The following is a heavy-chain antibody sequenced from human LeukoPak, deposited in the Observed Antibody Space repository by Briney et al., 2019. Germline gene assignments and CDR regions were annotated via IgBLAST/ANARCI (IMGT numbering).Heavy chain of an antibody. Sequence: GGSLRLSCAASGFTFSSYAMSWVRQAPGKGLEWVSEISGSGGSTYYADSVKGRFTISRDNSKNTLYLQMNSLRVEDTAIYYCAKDQYSSGWYFDYWGQGTLVTVSS. D-gene: IGHD6-19*01. CDR1: GFTFSSYA. CDR3: AKDQYSSGWYFDY. V-gene: IGHV3-23*01. CDR2: ISGSGGST. J-gene: IGHJ4*02.